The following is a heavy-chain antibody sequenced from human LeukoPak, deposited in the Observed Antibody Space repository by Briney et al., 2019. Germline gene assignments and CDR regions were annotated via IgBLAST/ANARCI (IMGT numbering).Heavy chain of an antibody. V-gene: IGHV2-5*02. CDR2: IYWDDDK. CDR3: AHRKVDTPMGP. J-gene: IGHJ5*02. Sequence: SGPTLVNPTQTLTLTCTFSGFSLSTSGVGVGWIRQPPGKALEGLAYIYWDDDKRYSPALKSRLTITKDPSKNQVVLTVTNMDPVETATYYCAHRKVDTPMGPWGQGILVTVSS. CDR1: GFSLSTSGVG. D-gene: IGHD5-18*01.